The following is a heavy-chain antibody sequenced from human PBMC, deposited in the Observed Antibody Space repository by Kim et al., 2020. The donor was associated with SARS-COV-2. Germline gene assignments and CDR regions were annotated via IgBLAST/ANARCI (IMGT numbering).Heavy chain of an antibody. CDR1: GFTFSHHA. Sequence: GGSLRLSCVVSGFTFSHHAMHWVRQAPGKGPEWVALISYDGSNSRLADSVKGRFSVSRDNSRSTLYLQMNNLRPDDTGVYYCARDADPDIALVWLDSWGQGTLVTVSS. D-gene: IGHD3-3*02. J-gene: IGHJ5*01. CDR2: ISYDGSNS. CDR3: ARDADPDIALVWLDS. V-gene: IGHV3-30*19.